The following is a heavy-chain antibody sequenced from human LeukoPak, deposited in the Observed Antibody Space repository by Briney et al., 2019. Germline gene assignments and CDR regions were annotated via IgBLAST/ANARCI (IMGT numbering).Heavy chain of an antibody. CDR3: AKGSSSSRPYYFDY. D-gene: IGHD6-13*01. Sequence: GGSLRLSCAASGFTFSSYGMSWVRQAPGKGLEWVSAIGGRDGSTYYADSVKGRFTISRDNSKNTLYLQMNSLRAEDTAVYYCAKGSSSSRPYYFDYWGQGTLVTVSS. V-gene: IGHV3-23*01. CDR1: GFTFSSYG. CDR2: IGGRDGST. J-gene: IGHJ4*02.